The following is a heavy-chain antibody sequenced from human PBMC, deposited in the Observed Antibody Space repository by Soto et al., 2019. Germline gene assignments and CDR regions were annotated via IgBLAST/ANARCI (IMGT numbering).Heavy chain of an antibody. CDR2: IIPILGIA. CDR1: GGTFSSYT. CDR3: ARGGDYDAVDY. Sequence: QVQLVQSGAEVKKPGSSVKVSCKASGGTFSSYTISWVRQAPGQGLEWMGRIIPILGIANYAQKFQGRVTNTADKSTSTAYLELSSLRSEDTAVYYCARGGDYDAVDYWGQGTLVTVSS. J-gene: IGHJ4*02. V-gene: IGHV1-69*02. D-gene: IGHD4-17*01.